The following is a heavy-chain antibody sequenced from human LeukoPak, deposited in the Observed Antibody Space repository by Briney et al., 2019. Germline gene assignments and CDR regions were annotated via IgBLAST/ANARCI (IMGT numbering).Heavy chain of an antibody. CDR1: GFTFSTYW. CDR3: ARLCWGIQLAGFDS. J-gene: IGHJ4*02. CDR2: MRRDGNEI. V-gene: IGHV3-7*01. D-gene: IGHD3-10*02. Sequence: GGSLRLSCSASGFTFSTYWMSWVRQAPGKGLEWVANMRRDGNEIYYLDSVRGRFTISRDNAKNSLYLQMNSLRAEDTAVYYCARLCWGIQLAGFDSWGQGTLVTVSS.